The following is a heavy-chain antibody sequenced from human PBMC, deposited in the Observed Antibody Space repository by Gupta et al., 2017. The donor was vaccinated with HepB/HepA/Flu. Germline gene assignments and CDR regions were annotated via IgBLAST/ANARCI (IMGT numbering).Heavy chain of an antibody. Sequence: QEHLQEAGPGLVKPSETLSLTCTVSGGPINPFYYNWIRQSPEKGLEWIGYISYSGHTRYNPSLKSRVTMTVDTSKNQFSLKVNSVTAADTAVYYCARDTSGSYPIGYLDSWGPGTLVTVSS. J-gene: IGHJ4*02. CDR2: ISYSGHT. CDR3: ARDTSGSYPIGYLDS. V-gene: IGHV4-59*01. D-gene: IGHD3-10*01. CDR1: GGPINPFY.